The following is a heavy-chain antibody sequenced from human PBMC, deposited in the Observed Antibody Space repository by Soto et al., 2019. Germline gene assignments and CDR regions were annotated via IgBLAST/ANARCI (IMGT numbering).Heavy chain of an antibody. CDR3: ARPVAVAGTYYYGMDV. J-gene: IGHJ6*02. V-gene: IGHV1-18*01. CDR2: ISAYNGNT. D-gene: IGHD6-19*01. CDR1: GYTFTSYG. Sequence: ASVKVSCKASGYTFTSYGISWVRQAPGQGLEWMGWISAYNGNTNYAQKLQGRVTMTTDTSTSTAYMELRSLRSDDPAVYYCARPVAVAGTYYYGMDVWGQGTTVTVSS.